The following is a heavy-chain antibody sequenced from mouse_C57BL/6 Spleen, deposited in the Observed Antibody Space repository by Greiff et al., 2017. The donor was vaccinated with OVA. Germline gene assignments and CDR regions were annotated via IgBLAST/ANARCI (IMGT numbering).Heavy chain of an antibody. CDR3: ARKGYYGNYHY. CDR2: INPSTGGT. V-gene: IGHV1-42*01. CDR1: GYSFTGYY. D-gene: IGHD2-1*01. J-gene: IGHJ2*01. Sequence: LVESGPELVKPGASVKISCKASGYSFTGYYMNWVKQSPEKSLEWIGEINPSTGGTTYNQKFKAKATLTVDKSSSTAYMQRKSLTSEDSAVYYCARKGYYGNYHYWGQGTTLTVSS.